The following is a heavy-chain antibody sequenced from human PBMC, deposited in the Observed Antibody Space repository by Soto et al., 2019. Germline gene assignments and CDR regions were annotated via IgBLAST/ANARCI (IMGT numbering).Heavy chain of an antibody. CDR3: ARRLSDDLPGYCCYGWDV. CDR1: GYSFTSYW. J-gene: IGHJ6*04. Sequence: EALKISCMGSGYSFTSYWLSWVRQMPGKGLEWMGRIHPSYSYTYYGRSFQGHCTISADKSICTAYLQWSSLKDSDTAMYYCARRLSDDLPGYCCYGWDVCGRGTSVTVSS. D-gene: IGHD1-1*01. V-gene: IGHV5-10-1*01. CDR2: IHPSYSYT.